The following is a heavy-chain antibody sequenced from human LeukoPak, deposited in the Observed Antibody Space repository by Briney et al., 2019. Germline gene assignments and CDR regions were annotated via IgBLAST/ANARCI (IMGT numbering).Heavy chain of an antibody. Sequence: PSETLSLTCTVSGGSISSGSYYWSWIRQPAGKGLEWIGRIYTSGSTNYNPSLKSRVTISVDTSKNQFSLKLSSVTAADTAVYYCARNALRGQAGTNWFDPWGQGPRSPSPQ. J-gene: IGHJ5*02. D-gene: IGHD3-10*01. CDR3: ARNALRGQAGTNWFDP. CDR2: IYTSGST. CDR1: GGSISSGSYY. V-gene: IGHV4-61*02.